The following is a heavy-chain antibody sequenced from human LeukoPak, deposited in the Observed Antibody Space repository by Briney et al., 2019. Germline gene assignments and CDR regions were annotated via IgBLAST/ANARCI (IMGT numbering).Heavy chain of an antibody. V-gene: IGHV3-21*01. CDR1: GFTFHSHS. Sequence: GGSLRLSCAASGFTFHSHSMNWVRQAPGKGLEWVSSISMTSSYIYYAYSVKGRFTISRDNAKNSLYLHMNSLRAEDTAVYYCARVAGYSGYEPGYFEDWGQGTLVTVSS. CDR3: ARVAGYSGYEPGYFED. D-gene: IGHD5-12*01. J-gene: IGHJ4*02. CDR2: ISMTSSYI.